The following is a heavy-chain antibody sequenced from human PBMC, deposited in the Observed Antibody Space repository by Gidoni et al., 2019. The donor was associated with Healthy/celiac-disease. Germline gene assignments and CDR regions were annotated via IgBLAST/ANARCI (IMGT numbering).Heavy chain of an antibody. CDR2: IYYSGST. J-gene: IGHJ3*02. CDR1: GGSISSSSYY. D-gene: IGHD3-3*01. CDR3: ARRYDFWNAFDI. Sequence: QLQLQESGPGLVKPSETLSLTCTVSGGSISSSSYYWGWIRQPPGKGLEWIGSIYYSGSTYYNPSLKSRVTISVDTSKNQFSLKLSSVTAADTAVYYCARRYDFWNAFDIWGQGTMVTVSS. V-gene: IGHV4-39*01.